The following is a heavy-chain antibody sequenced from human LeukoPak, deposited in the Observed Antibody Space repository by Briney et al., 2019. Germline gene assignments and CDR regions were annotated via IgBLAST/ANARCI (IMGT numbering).Heavy chain of an antibody. CDR3: AKDDNYIRFLS. CDR1: GFTFSSFA. V-gene: IGHV3-23*01. D-gene: IGHD3-16*01. CDR2: ISGYGDST. Sequence: PGESLRLSCSASGFTFSSFAMNWVRQAPGKGLEWVSIISGYGDSTYYTDSVKGRSTISRDNSKNTLYLQMNSLRAEDTAVYYCAKDDNYIRFLSWGQGTLVTVSS. J-gene: IGHJ5*02.